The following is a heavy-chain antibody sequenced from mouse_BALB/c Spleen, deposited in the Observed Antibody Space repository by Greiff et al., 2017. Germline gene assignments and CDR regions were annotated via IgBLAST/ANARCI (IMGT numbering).Heavy chain of an antibody. CDR1: GFTFSSYA. V-gene: IGHV5-9-4*01. D-gene: IGHD1-1*01. Sequence: EVHLVESGGGLVKPGGSLKLSCAASGFTFSSYAMSWVRQSPEKRLEWVAEISSGGSYTYYPDTVTGRFTISRDNAKNTLYLEMSSLRSEDTAMYYCARSEGRSYIADWGQGTLVTVSA. CDR2: ISSGGSYT. J-gene: IGHJ3*01. CDR3: ARSEGRSYIAD.